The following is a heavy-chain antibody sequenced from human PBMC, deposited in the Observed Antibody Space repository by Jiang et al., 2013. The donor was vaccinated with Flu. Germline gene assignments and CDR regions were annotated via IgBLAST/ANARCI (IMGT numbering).Heavy chain of an antibody. CDR3: ARDSPTYGDYYYYYGMDV. D-gene: IGHD4-17*01. CDR1: GGSISSYY. J-gene: IGHJ6*02. CDR2: VHSSGGI. Sequence: GSGLVKPSETLSLSCTVSGGSISSYYWSWIRQPAGKGLEWIGRVHSSGGINYNPSLKSRVTMSVDTSKNQISLKLSSVTAADTAVYYCARDSPTYGDYYYYYGMDVWGQGTTVTVSS. V-gene: IGHV4-4*07.